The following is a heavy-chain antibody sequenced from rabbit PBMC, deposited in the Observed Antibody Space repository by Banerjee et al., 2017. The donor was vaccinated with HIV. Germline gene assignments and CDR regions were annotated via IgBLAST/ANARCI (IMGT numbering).Heavy chain of an antibody. D-gene: IGHD1-1*01. CDR1: GSDIYRNYY. Sequence: QQQLVESGGGLVKPEGSLTLTCTASGSDIYRNYYMCWVRQAPGKGLEWIACIYAGSSGRTYYANWAKGRFTISKTSSTTVTLQMTSLTAADTATYFCARGSVSYNLWGQGTLVTVS. CDR2: IYAGSSGRT. CDR3: ARGSVSYNL. V-gene: IGHV1S45*01. J-gene: IGHJ6*01.